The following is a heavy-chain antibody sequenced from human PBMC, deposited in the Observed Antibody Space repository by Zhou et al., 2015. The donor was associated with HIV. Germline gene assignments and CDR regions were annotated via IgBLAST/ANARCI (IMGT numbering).Heavy chain of an antibody. CDR1: GGTFSGSE. D-gene: IGHD3-22*01. CDR3: ARDLGYYYDSSGYNPAY. V-gene: IGHV1-69*06. CDR2: IIPIFGTA. J-gene: IGHJ4*02. Sequence: QVQLVQSGAEVKKPGSSVRVSCKASGGTFSGSEISWVRQAPGQGLEWMGGIIPIFGTANYAQKFQGRVTITADKSTSTAYMELSSLRSEDTAVYYCARDLGYYYDSSGYNPAYWGQGTLVTVSS.